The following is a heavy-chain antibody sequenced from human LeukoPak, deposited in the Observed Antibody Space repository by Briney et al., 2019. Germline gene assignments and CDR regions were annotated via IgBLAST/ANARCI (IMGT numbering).Heavy chain of an antibody. Sequence: ASVKVSYKASGYTFTGYYMHWVRQAPGQGLEWMGWINPNSGGTNYAQKFQGRVTMTRDTSISTAYMELSRLRSDDTAVYYCARKKGPPMVRGVITNNWFDPWGQGTLVTVSS. CDR3: ARKKGPPMVRGVITNNWFDP. D-gene: IGHD3-10*01. CDR1: GYTFTGYY. CDR2: INPNSGGT. J-gene: IGHJ5*02. V-gene: IGHV1-2*02.